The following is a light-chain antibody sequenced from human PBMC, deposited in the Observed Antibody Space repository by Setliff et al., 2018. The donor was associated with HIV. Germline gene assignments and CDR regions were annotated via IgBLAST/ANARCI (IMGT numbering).Light chain of an antibody. Sequence: QSALGQPPSASGTPGQRVTISCSGNSSNIGVNVVNWYQHLPGTSPKLLIYNNYQRPSGVPDRFSGSKSGSSGSLAISGLQSEDEADYYCAVWDNGLKGDVFGTGTKVTV. CDR2: NNY. J-gene: IGLJ1*01. CDR1: SSNIGVNV. CDR3: AVWDNGLKGDV. V-gene: IGLV1-44*01.